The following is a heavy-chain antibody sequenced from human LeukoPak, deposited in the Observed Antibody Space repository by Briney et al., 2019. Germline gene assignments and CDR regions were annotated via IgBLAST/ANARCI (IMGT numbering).Heavy chain of an antibody. V-gene: IGHV3-11*01. CDR1: GFTFSDYY. D-gene: IGHD3-22*01. CDR3: AKGVRGKVITNAFDI. J-gene: IGHJ3*02. CDR2: ISGSGGTI. Sequence: GGSLRLSCAASGFTFSDYYMSWIRQAPGKGLEWVSYISGSGGTINYADSVKGRFTISRDNAKNSLYLQMNSLRAEDMALYYCAKGVRGKVITNAFDIWGQGTMVTVSS.